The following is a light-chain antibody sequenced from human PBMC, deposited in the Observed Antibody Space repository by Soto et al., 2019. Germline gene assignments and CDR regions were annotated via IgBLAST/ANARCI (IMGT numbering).Light chain of an antibody. CDR3: QQYGSSPET. J-gene: IGKJ1*01. CDR2: GAS. V-gene: IGKV3-20*01. Sequence: EIVLTQSPGTLSLSPGERATLSCRASQSVSSRSLAWYQQKPGQAPRLLLYGASSRATGVPDRFSGSGSGTDFTLTISRLEPEDFGVYYCQQYGSSPETFGQGTKVEIK. CDR1: QSVSSRS.